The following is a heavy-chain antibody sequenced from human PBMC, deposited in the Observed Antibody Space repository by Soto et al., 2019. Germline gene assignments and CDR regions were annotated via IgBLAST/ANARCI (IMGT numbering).Heavy chain of an antibody. Sequence: SETLSLTCTVSGGFISTSDYYWGWIRQPPGKGLEWIGSIYYSGFTYYNPSLKSRLTISVDTTKNQFSLKLSSVNAADTAVYYCARRHRRYVWFDPWGQGTLVTVSS. D-gene: IGHD1-1*01. CDR2: IYYSGFT. CDR1: GGFISTSDYY. V-gene: IGHV4-39*01. CDR3: ARRHRRYVWFDP. J-gene: IGHJ5*02.